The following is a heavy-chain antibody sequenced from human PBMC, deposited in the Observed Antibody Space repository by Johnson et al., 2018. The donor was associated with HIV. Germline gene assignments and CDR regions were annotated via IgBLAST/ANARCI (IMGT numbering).Heavy chain of an antibody. CDR3: TTEGDAFDI. Sequence: VHLVESGGGVVQPGGSLRLSCRASGFPFSNAWMNWVRQAPGKGLEWVGRLKSRADGGPTDYDVTVKDRFTILRDDSKNTLYLQMSSLRTEGAGVYYCTTEGDAFDIWGQGTMVTVSS. J-gene: IGHJ3*02. V-gene: IGHV3-15*07. CDR1: GFPFSNAW. CDR2: LKSRADGGPT.